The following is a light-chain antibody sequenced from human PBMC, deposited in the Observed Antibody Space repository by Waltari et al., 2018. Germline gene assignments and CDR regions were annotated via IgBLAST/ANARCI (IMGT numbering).Light chain of an antibody. J-gene: IGKJ3*01. Sequence: DIVMTQSPATLSVSQGERATLPCRASQSVSSNLALYQQKPGQAPRLLIYGASTRATGIPARFSGSGSGTEFTLTISSLQSEDFAVYYCQQYNNWPPFTFGPGTKVDIK. CDR2: GAS. V-gene: IGKV3-15*01. CDR1: QSVSSN. CDR3: QQYNNWPPFT.